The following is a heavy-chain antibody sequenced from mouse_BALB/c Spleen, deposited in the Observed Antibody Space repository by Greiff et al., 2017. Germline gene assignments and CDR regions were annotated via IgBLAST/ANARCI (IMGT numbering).Heavy chain of an antibody. CDR2: ISYSGST. CDR3: ARIPITTVPLFDY. V-gene: IGHV3-2*02. D-gene: IGHD1-1*01. Sequence: EVKLQESGPGLVKPSQSLSLTCTVTGYSITSDYAWNWIRQFPGNKLEWMGYISYSGSTSYNPSLKSRISITRDTSKNQFFLQLNSVTTEDTATYYCARIPITTVPLFDYWGQGTTLTVSS. J-gene: IGHJ2*01. CDR1: GYSITSDYA.